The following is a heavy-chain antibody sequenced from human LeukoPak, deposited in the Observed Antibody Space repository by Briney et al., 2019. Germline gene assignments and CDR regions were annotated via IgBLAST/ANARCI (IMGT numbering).Heavy chain of an antibody. CDR3: ARASYYDFRKASDI. CDR1: GYSISSGYY. D-gene: IGHD3-3*01. J-gene: IGHJ3*02. CDR2: IYHSGST. Sequence: SETLSLTSAVSGYSISSGYYWGWIRQPPGKGLEWIGSIYHSGSTYHNPSLKSRVTISVDTSKNQFSLKVSSVTAADTAVYYCARASYYDFRKASDIWGQGTMVTVSS. V-gene: IGHV4-38-2*01.